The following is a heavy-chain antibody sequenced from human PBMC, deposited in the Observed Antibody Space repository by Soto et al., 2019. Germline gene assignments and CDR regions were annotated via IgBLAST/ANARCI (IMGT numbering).Heavy chain of an antibody. CDR3: AKEDSSLEANWFDP. V-gene: IGHV3-9*01. CDR2: ISWNSGSI. J-gene: IGHJ5*02. CDR1: GFTFDDYA. D-gene: IGHD6-13*01. Sequence: EVQLVESGGGLVQPGRSLRLSCAASGFTFDDYAMHWVRQAPGKGLEWVSGISWNSGSIGYADSVKGRLTISRDNAKNSLYMQMNSLRAEDTALYYCAKEDSSLEANWFDPWGQGTLVTVSS.